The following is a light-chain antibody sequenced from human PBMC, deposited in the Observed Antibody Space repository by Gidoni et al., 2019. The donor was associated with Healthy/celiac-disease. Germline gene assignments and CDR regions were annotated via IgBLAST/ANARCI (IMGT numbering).Light chain of an antibody. V-gene: IGKV1-9*01. Sequence: DIQLTQSPSFLSASVGDRVTITCRASQGISSDLAWYQQKPGKAPKLLIYAASTLQSGVPSRFSGSVSGTEFTLTISSLQPEDFATYDCQQLNSYPLTFGGGTQVEIK. J-gene: IGKJ4*01. CDR1: QGISSD. CDR3: QQLNSYPLT. CDR2: AAS.